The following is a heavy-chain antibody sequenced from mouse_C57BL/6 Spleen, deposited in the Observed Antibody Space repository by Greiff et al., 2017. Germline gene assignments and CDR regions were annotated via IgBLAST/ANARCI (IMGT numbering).Heavy chain of an antibody. CDR2: IHPNSGST. J-gene: IGHJ3*01. CDR3: ARGDYDDGFAY. Sequence: QVQLQQPGAELVKPGASVKLSCKASGYTFTSYWMHWVKQRPGQGLEWIGMIHPNSGSTNYNEKFKSKATLTVDKSSSTAYMQLSSLTSEDSAVYYFARGDYDDGFAYWGQGTLVTVSA. V-gene: IGHV1-64*01. D-gene: IGHD2-4*01. CDR1: GYTFTSYW.